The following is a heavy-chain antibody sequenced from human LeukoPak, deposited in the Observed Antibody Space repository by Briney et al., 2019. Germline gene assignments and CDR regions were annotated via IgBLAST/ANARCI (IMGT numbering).Heavy chain of an antibody. J-gene: IGHJ5*01. V-gene: IGHV6-1*01. CDR2: TYYRSKWYN. Sequence: SQTLSLTCAISGDSVSTNSATWTWLRQSPSRGLEWLGRTYYRSKWYNDYAVSMESRITINPDTSKNQFSLQLNSVTPEDTAVYYCARLVGASWFDSWGQGTLVTVSS. D-gene: IGHD1-26*01. CDR1: GDSVSTNSAT. CDR3: ARLVGASWFDS.